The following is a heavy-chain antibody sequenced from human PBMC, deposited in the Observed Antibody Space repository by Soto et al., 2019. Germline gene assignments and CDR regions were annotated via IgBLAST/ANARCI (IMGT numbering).Heavy chain of an antibody. Sequence: VGSLRLSCTVSGFSVTKSYINWVRQAPGKGLEWVSILYSSGTTYYADSVRGRFTVSRDDSKNTLFLHMNSLRADDTAVYYCARDWSKFSYNYPYYYAMDAWGQGTTVTVSS. V-gene: IGHV3-53*01. J-gene: IGHJ6*02. CDR3: ARDWSKFSYNYPYYYAMDA. CDR2: LYSSGTT. D-gene: IGHD5-18*01. CDR1: GFSVTKSY.